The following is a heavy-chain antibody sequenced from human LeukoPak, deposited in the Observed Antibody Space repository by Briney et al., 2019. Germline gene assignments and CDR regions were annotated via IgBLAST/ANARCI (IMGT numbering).Heavy chain of an antibody. Sequence: ASVKVSCKTSGYTFTDYYIHWVRQAPGLGLEWMGCVSPANGGTKYAQTFQGRVSMTSDTSTRTAYMELTRLTSDDTALYTCARIEGGRGTDWGQGTLVTVSS. CDR3: ARIEGGRGTD. CDR1: GYTFTDYY. J-gene: IGHJ4*02. D-gene: IGHD3-16*01. CDR2: VSPANGGT. V-gene: IGHV1-2*02.